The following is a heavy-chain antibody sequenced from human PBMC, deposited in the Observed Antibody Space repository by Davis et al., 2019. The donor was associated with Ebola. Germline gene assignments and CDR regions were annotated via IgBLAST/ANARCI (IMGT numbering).Heavy chain of an antibody. CDR3: ARDLSSSLIYYGMDV. CDR2: ISSSSSYI. D-gene: IGHD6-13*01. CDR1: GFTFSSYS. Sequence: GESLKISCAASGFTFSSYSMNWVRQAPGKGLEWVSSISSSSSYIYYADSVKGRFTISRDNAKNSLYLQMNSLRAEDTAVYYCARDLSSSLIYYGMDVWGQGTTVTVSS. J-gene: IGHJ6*02. V-gene: IGHV3-21*04.